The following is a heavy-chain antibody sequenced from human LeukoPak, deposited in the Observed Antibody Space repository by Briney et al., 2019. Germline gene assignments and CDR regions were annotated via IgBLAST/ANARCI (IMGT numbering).Heavy chain of an antibody. D-gene: IGHD2-2*02. Sequence: GGSLRLSCAASGFTFSDYSMNWVRQAPGKGLEWVSSISRNSRHVYYGGSVWGRFTISRDDARNSLFLEMNSLRAEDMAVYYCARNALYCSSTSCYTPDYWGQGTLVTVSS. CDR2: ISRNSRHV. J-gene: IGHJ4*02. CDR1: GFTFSDYS. CDR3: ARNALYCSSTSCYTPDY. V-gene: IGHV3-21*01.